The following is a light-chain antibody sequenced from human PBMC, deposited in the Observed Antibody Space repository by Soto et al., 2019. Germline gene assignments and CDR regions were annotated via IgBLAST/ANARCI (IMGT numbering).Light chain of an antibody. CDR2: GAS. CDR3: QQYNNWPPYT. Sequence: EVVVTQSPATLSVSPGERATLSCWASQSVRSNLAWYQQKPGQAPRLLIYGASTRATGIPARFSGSGSGTEFTLTISSLQSEDFAVYYCQQYNNWPPYTFGQGTKLEIK. CDR1: QSVRSN. V-gene: IGKV3-15*01. J-gene: IGKJ2*01.